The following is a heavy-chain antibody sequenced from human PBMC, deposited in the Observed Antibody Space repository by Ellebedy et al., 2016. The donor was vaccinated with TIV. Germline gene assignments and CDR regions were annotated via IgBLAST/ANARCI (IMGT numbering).Heavy chain of an antibody. Sequence: ASVKVSCXASGGTFSSYAIGWVRQAPGQGLEWMGWINAYSGNTNYAQKVQGRVTMTTDTSTSTAYMELRSLRSDDTAVYYCARDRGTSYYFDDWGQGTLVTVSS. J-gene: IGHJ4*02. CDR2: INAYSGNT. CDR3: ARDRGTSYYFDD. CDR1: GGTFSSYA. D-gene: IGHD2-2*01. V-gene: IGHV1-18*04.